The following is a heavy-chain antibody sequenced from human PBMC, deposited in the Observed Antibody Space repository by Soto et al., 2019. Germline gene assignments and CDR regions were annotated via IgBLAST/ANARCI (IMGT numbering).Heavy chain of an antibody. CDR1: GDSISSSSYY. D-gene: IGHD2-15*01. V-gene: IGHV4-39*01. CDR2: IFYSGST. J-gene: IGHJ6*02. CDR3: ARGAGSPTYYYGMDV. Sequence: LSLTCTVSGDSISSSSYYWGWIRQPPGKGLEWIGSIFYSGSTYYNPSLKSRVTISVDTSKNQFSLNLSSVTAADTAEYYCARGAGSPTYYYGMDVWGQGTTVTVSS.